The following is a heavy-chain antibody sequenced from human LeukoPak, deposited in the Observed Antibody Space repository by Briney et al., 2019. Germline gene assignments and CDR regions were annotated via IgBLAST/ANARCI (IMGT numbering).Heavy chain of an antibody. D-gene: IGHD3-16*01. J-gene: IGHJ6*02. CDR2: INWNSVHM. V-gene: IGHV3-9*01. CDR3: ARDVGFAGNSGMDV. CDR1: GVTFLNYA. Sequence: PGGSLRLSCEASGVTFLNYAMHWVRQAPGKGLEWVSAINWNSVHMNYADSVKGRFTISRDNAKNSLYLQMNSLRPEDTALYYCARDVGFAGNSGMDVWGQGTTVTVFS.